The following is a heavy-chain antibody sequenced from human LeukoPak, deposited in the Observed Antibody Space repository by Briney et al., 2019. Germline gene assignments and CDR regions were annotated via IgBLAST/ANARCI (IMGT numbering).Heavy chain of an antibody. J-gene: IGHJ4*02. CDR1: GFTFSSYG. D-gene: IGHD3-9*01. CDR2: IRYDGSNK. Sequence: PGGSLRLSCAASGFTFSSYGMHWVRQAPGKGLEWVAFIRYDGSNKYYADSVKGRFTISRDNAKKSLYLRMNSLRVEDTAVYYCARGYDISDYWGQGTVVTVSS. V-gene: IGHV3-30*02. CDR3: ARGYDISDY.